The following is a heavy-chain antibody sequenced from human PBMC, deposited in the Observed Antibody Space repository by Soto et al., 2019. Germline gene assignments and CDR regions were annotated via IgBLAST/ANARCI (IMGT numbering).Heavy chain of an antibody. Sequence: PGGSLRLSCAASGFTVSSNYMSWVRQAPGKGLEWVSGISGSGGSTYYADSVKGRLTISRDNSKNTLYLQMNSLRAEDTAVYYCAKDMRLGGATNFDCWGQGTLVTVSS. V-gene: IGHV3-23*01. CDR2: ISGSGGST. J-gene: IGHJ4*02. D-gene: IGHD1-26*01. CDR1: GFTVSSNY. CDR3: AKDMRLGGATNFDC.